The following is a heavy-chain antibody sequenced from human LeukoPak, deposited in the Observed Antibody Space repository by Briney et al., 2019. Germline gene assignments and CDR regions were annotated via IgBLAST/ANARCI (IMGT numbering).Heavy chain of an antibody. D-gene: IGHD6-13*01. CDR3: ARARSSLRLYHSDY. V-gene: IGHV1-2*02. Sequence: ASVKVSCKASGYTFTDHYIHWVRQAPGQGLEWVGWINPNSGGTNYAQKFEGRITMTRDTSINTGYMEMSRLTSDDTAVYYCARARSSLRLYHSDYWGQGTLVTVSS. J-gene: IGHJ4*02. CDR1: GYTFTDHY. CDR2: INPNSGGT.